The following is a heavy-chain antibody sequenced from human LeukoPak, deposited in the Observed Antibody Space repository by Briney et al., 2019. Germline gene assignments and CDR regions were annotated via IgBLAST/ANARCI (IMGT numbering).Heavy chain of an antibody. J-gene: IGHJ3*02. Sequence: GASVKVSCKASGYTFTSYYMHWVRQAPGQGLEWMGWIRAHNGHTQYAEKFQGRVSMTADTSTTTAYMDLRSLRSDDTAVYYCARVVGAPVDAFDIWGQGTVVTVSS. CDR3: ARVVGAPVDAFDI. V-gene: IGHV1-18*04. CDR1: GYTFTSYY. CDR2: IRAHNGHT. D-gene: IGHD1-26*01.